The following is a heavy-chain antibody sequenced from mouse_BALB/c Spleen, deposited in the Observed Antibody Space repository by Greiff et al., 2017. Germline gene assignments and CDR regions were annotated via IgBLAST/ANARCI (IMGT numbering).Heavy chain of an antibody. V-gene: IGHV1-5*01. CDR3: TLITTGYFDY. J-gene: IGHJ2*01. CDR1: GYSFTSYW. CDR2: IYPGNSDT. D-gene: IGHD2-4*01. Sequence: VQLQQSGTVLARPGASVKMSCKASGYSFTSYWMHWVKQRPGQGLEWIGAIYPGNSDTSYNQKFKGKAKLTAVTSASTAYMELSSLTNEDSAVYYCTLITTGYFDYWGQGTTLTVSS.